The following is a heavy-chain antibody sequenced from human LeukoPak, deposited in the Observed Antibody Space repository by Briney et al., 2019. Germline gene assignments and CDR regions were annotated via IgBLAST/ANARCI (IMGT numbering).Heavy chain of an antibody. CDR3: ARGLTADS. Sequence: PSETLSLTCTVSGGSISSYYWSWIRQPPGKGLEWIGYIYDIGSTNYNPSLKSRITISVDTSKNQFSLKLSSVTAAGTAVYYCARGLTADSWGQGTLVTVSS. J-gene: IGHJ4*02. CDR2: IYDIGST. V-gene: IGHV4-59*01. D-gene: IGHD5-18*01. CDR1: GGSISSYY.